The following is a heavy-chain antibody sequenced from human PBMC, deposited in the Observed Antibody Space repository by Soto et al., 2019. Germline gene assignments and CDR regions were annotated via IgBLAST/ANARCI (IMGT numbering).Heavy chain of an antibody. Sequence: QLQLQESGSGLVKPSQTLSLTCAVSGGSISSGGYSWSWIRQPPGKGLEWIGYIYHSGSTYYNPSRKSRVTLSVDRSKNQFSRKLSSVTAADTAVYYCARAGGLGAVAVDYWGQGTLVTVSS. CDR3: ARAGGLGAVAVDY. CDR1: GGSISSGGYS. J-gene: IGHJ4*02. V-gene: IGHV4-30-2*01. CDR2: IYHSGST. D-gene: IGHD6-19*01.